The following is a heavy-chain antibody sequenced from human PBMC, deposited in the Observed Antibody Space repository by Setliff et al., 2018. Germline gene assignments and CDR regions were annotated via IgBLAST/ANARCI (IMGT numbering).Heavy chain of an antibody. J-gene: IGHJ4*02. CDR2: IYYSGST. D-gene: IGHD4-17*01. V-gene: IGHV4-59*08. Sequence: PSETLSLTCTVSGGSIRSYYWNWIQQPPGKGLEWIGYIYYSGSTNYNPSLKSRVTISVDTSKNHFSLKLSSVTAADTAVYYCAGSTVTQVDYWGQGTLVTVSS. CDR1: GGSIRSYY. CDR3: AGSTVTQVDY.